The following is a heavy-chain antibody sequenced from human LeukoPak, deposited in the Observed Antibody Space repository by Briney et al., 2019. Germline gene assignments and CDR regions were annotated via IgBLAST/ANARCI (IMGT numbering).Heavy chain of an antibody. J-gene: IGHJ3*01. CDR3: ARDYTSAEWLGFAFDV. D-gene: IGHD6-19*01. CDR1: GYTFTRYA. V-gene: IGHV1-18*01. CDR2: INPFNGNT. Sequence: GASVKVSCKASGYTFTRYAIGWVRQAPGQGLEWMGWINPFNGNTNDAERFQGRVIMTTDTSTRTAYMELRSLRSDDTAVYYCARDYTSAEWLGFAFDVWGQGTMISVSS.